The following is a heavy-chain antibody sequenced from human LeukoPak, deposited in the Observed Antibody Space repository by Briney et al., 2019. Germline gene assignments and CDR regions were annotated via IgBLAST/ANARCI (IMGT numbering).Heavy chain of an antibody. Sequence: GRSLRLSCAASGFTFSSYAMHWVRHAPGKGLEWVAVISYDGSNKYYADSVKGRFTISRDNSKNTLYLQMNSLRAEDTAVYYCARAFLLWFGELYYFDYWGQGTLVTVSS. CDR2: ISYDGSNK. D-gene: IGHD3-10*01. V-gene: IGHV3-30*04. CDR1: GFTFSSYA. J-gene: IGHJ4*02. CDR3: ARAFLLWFGELYYFDY.